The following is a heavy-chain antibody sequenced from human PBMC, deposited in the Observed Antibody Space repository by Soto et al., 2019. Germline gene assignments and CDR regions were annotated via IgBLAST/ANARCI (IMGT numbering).Heavy chain of an antibody. CDR2: IWYDGSNK. Sequence: QVQLVESGGGVVQPGRSLRLSCAASGFTFSSYGMHWVRQAPGKGLGWVAVIWYDGSNKYYADSVKGRFTISRDNSKNTLYLQMNSLRAEDTAAYYCARDNYGSGSYYNFFDYWGQGTLVTVSS. CDR3: ARDNYGSGSYYNFFDY. V-gene: IGHV3-33*01. J-gene: IGHJ4*02. D-gene: IGHD3-10*01. CDR1: GFTFSSYG.